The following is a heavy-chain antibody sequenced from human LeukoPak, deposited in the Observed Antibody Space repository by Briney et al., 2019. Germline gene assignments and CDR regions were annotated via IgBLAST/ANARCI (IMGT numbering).Heavy chain of an antibody. V-gene: IGHV3-74*01. CDR1: GITFGNNW. CDR3: ARDVPHNWFDT. CDR2: INSDGGGA. J-gene: IGHJ5*02. Sequence: GGSLRLSCAASGITFGNNWMHWVRQGPGKGLVWISRINSDGGGAIYADSVKGRFTAPRDNAKNTLYLQMNSLRAEDTAVYYCARDVPHNWFDTWGQGTLVTVSS.